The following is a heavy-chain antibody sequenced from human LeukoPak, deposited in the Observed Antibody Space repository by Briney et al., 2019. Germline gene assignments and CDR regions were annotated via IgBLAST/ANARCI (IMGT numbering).Heavy chain of an antibody. J-gene: IGHJ4*02. V-gene: IGHV3-30*18. CDR2: ISYDGSNK. Sequence: GGSLRLSCAASGFTFSSYNMHWVRQAPGKGLEWVAVISYDGSNKYYADSVKGRFTISRDNSKNTLYLQMNSLRAEDTAVYYCAKDRDWYYFDYWGQGTLVTVSS. CDR3: AKDRDWYYFDY. D-gene: IGHD5-24*01. CDR1: GFTFSSYN.